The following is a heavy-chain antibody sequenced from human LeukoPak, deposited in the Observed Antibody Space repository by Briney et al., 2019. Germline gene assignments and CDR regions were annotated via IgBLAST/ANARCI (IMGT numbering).Heavy chain of an antibody. J-gene: IGHJ6*02. V-gene: IGHV4-59*01. CDR2: IYYSGST. D-gene: IGHD6-19*01. CDR3: ARASQWQVREYYYYGMDV. Sequence: PSETLSLTCTVSGGSISSYYWSWIRQPPGKGLEWIGYIYYSGSTNYNPSLKSRVTISVDTSKNQFSLKLSSVTAADTAVYYCARASQWQVREYYYYGMDVWGQGTTVTVSS. CDR1: GGSISSYY.